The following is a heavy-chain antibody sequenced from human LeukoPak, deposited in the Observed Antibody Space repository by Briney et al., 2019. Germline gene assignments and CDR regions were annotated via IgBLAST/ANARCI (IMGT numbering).Heavy chain of an antibody. J-gene: IGHJ3*02. D-gene: IGHD6-19*01. CDR2: ISYDGSNK. CDR3: ARDMAVAADDAFDI. Sequence: GGSLRLSCAASGFTFSSYAMHWVRQAPGKGLERVAVISYDGSNKYYADSVKGRFTISRDNSKNTLYLQMNSLRAEDTAVYYCARDMAVAADDAFDIWGQGTMVTVSS. CDR1: GFTFSSYA. V-gene: IGHV3-30-3*01.